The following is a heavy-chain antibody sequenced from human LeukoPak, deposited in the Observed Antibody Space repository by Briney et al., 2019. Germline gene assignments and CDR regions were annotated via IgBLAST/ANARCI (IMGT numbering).Heavy chain of an antibody. D-gene: IGHD7-27*01. CDR2: IYYSGST. J-gene: IGHJ4*02. CDR3: ARHRTGGPFDY. Sequence: PSETLSLTCTVSADSISNYYCSWIRQPPGKGLEWIGSIYYSGSTNYNPSLKSRVTISVDMSKNQFSLKLSSVTAADTAVYYCARHRTGGPFDYWGQGTLVTVSS. CDR1: ADSISNYY. V-gene: IGHV4-59*08.